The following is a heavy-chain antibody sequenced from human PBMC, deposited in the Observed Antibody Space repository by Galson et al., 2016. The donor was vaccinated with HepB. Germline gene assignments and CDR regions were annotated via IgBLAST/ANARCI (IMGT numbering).Heavy chain of an antibody. CDR1: GGSISSSSYY. J-gene: IGHJ3*02. Sequence: SETLSLTCTVSGGSISSSSYYWGWIRQPPGKGPKWIGNIYYSGSTYYNPSLKSRVTISVDTSKDQFSLKLSSVTAADTAVYYCARSDCSSTSCYGNDPFDIWGQGTMVTVSS. CDR2: IYYSGST. D-gene: IGHD2-2*01. V-gene: IGHV4-39*01. CDR3: ARSDCSSTSCYGNDPFDI.